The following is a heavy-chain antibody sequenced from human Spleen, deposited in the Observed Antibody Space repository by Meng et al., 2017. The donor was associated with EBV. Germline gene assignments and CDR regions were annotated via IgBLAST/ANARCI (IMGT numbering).Heavy chain of an antibody. V-gene: IGHV4-59*01. Sequence: VQLQEWGPEPVTPSQTMSLTCTVSYSSINRYFWSWNRPTPGKRQERVGYDYYTGITNYKHTLKSRVTISVDTSKSQFSLKLASVTEADTAVYYCARTPELLFPSHPYYFDFWGQGTLVTVSS. CDR2: DYYTGIT. CDR3: ARTPELLFPSHPYYFDF. D-gene: IGHD3-3*01. CDR1: YSSINRYF. J-gene: IGHJ4*02.